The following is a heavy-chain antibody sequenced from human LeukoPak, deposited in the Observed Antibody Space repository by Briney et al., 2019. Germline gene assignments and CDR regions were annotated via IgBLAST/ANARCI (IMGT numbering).Heavy chain of an antibody. J-gene: IGHJ5*02. V-gene: IGHV4-30-2*01. CDR3: ARQVYGDYVWFDP. CDR1: GGSISSGGYS. Sequence: PSETLSLTCAVSGGSISSGGYSWSWIRQPPGKGLEWIGYIYHSGSTYYNPSLKSRVTISVDRSKNQFSLKLSSVTAADTAVYYCARQVYGDYVWFDPWGQGTLVTVSS. D-gene: IGHD4-17*01. CDR2: IYHSGST.